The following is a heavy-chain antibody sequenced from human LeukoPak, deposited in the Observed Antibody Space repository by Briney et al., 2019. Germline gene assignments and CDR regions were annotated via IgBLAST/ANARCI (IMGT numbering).Heavy chain of an antibody. J-gene: IGHJ5*02. V-gene: IGHV4-59*01. Sequence: PSETLSLTCTVSGGSISSYYWSWIRQPPGKGLEWIGYIYYSGSTNYNPSLKSRVTISVDTSKNQFSLKLSSVTAADTAVYYCARLMLLGGWFDPWGQGTLVTVSS. D-gene: IGHD2-8*01. CDR1: GGSISSYY. CDR3: ARLMLLGGWFDP. CDR2: IYYSGST.